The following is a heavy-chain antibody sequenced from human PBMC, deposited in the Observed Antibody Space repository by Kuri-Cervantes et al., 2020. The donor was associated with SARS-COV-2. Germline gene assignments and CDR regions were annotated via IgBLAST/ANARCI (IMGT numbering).Heavy chain of an antibody. CDR1: GFTFSSYA. Sequence: GESLKISCAASGFTFSSYAMSWVRQAPGKGLEWVSAISGSGGSTYYADSVKGRFTISRDNSKNTLYLQVNSLRAEDTAVYYCARDPEYSSGWYERGYYFDYWGQGTLVTVSS. CDR3: ARDPEYSSGWYERGYYFDY. CDR2: ISGSGGST. D-gene: IGHD6-19*01. J-gene: IGHJ4*02. V-gene: IGHV3-23*01.